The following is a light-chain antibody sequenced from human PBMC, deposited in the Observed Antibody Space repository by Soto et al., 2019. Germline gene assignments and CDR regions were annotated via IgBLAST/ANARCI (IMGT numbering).Light chain of an antibody. J-gene: IGKJ3*01. CDR1: QGISHY. CDR2: GAS. CDR3: QRYNSVPNT. Sequence: DVQMTQSPSSLSASVGDRVTITCRASQGISHYLAWYQQKPGRVPKLLIYGASTLHSGVPSRFSGSGSGTDFTLTINSLQPEDLATYYCQRYNSVPNTFGPGTKVDIK. V-gene: IGKV1-27*01.